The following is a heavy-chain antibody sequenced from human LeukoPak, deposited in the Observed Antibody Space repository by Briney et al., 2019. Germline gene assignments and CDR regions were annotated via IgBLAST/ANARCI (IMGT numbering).Heavy chain of an antibody. CDR3: ARGGSGWYWGLDI. CDR2: IIPIFGTA. J-gene: IGHJ3*02. D-gene: IGHD6-19*01. V-gene: IGHV1-69*01. Sequence: ASVKVSCKASGGTFSSYAISWMRQAPGQGLEWMGGIIPIFGTANYAQKFQGRVTITADESTSTAYMELSSLRSEDTAVYYCARGGSGWYWGLDIWGQGTMVTVSS. CDR1: GGTFSSYA.